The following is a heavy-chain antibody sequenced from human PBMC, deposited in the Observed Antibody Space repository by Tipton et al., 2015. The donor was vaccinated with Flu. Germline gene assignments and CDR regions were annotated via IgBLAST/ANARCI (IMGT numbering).Heavy chain of an antibody. Sequence: TLSLTCSVSGGSVDSTTYYWGWIRQPPGKGLEWIGNIYYSGVTYYNSSLKSRVTISIDKSRNQFSLKLKSVTAADTAVYYCAKDRGPLAFCTSSSCYIDHWGQGALVTVSS. J-gene: IGHJ4*02. V-gene: IGHV4-39*07. CDR2: IYYSGVT. CDR3: AKDRGPLAFCTSSSCYIDH. D-gene: IGHD2-2*02. CDR1: GGSVDSTTYY.